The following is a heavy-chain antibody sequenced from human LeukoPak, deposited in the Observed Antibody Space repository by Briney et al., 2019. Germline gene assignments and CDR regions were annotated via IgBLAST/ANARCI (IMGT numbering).Heavy chain of an antibody. CDR2: IYYSGST. CDR1: GGSISSSSYY. D-gene: IGHD2-21*02. CDR3: ARQGRGDIVVVTAIDY. Sequence: PSETLSLTCTVSGGSISSSSYYWGWIRQPPGKGLEWIGSIYYSGSTYYNPSLKSRVTISVDTSKNQFSLKLSSVTAADTAVYYCARQGRGDIVVVTAIDYWGQGTLVTVSS. J-gene: IGHJ4*02. V-gene: IGHV4-39*01.